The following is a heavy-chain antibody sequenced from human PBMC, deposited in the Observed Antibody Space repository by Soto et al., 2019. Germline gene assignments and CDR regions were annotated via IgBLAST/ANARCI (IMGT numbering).Heavy chain of an antibody. D-gene: IGHD2-15*01. J-gene: IGHJ3*02. CDR1: GGSISSSNW. CDR3: ARDCSGGSCYYGDDAFDI. Sequence: SETLSLTCAVSGGSISSSNWWSWVRQPPGKGLEWIGEIYHSGSTNYNPSLKSRVTISVDKSKNQFSLKLSSVTAADTAVYYCARDCSGGSCYYGDDAFDIWGQGTMVT. V-gene: IGHV4-4*02. CDR2: IYHSGST.